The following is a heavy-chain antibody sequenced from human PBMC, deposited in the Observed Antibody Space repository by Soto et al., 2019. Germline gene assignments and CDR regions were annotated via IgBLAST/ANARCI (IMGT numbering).Heavy chain of an antibody. CDR3: AKEGDYGVYGGENWVDS. CDR1: GFTFFAYW. J-gene: IGHJ5*01. V-gene: IGHV3-74*01. D-gene: IGHD4-17*01. CDR2: INSDGRHT. Sequence: EVQLVESGGGLVQPGGSLRLSCAASGFTFFAYWIHWVRQVPGKGLVWVSRINSDGRHTSYADSVRGRFTISRDNSKNTVYLQMNSLTAEETAVYYCAKEGDYGVYGGENWVDSWGQGSLGTVSS.